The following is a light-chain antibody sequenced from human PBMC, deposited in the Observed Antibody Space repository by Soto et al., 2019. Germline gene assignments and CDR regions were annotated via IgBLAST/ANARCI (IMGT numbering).Light chain of an antibody. J-gene: IGKJ4*01. CDR2: GAS. CDR3: QQYNNWPPLT. CDR1: QSVSSN. Sequence: EVGMTQSPATLSVSTGERATLSCRASQSVSSNLAWYQQKPGQAPRLLIYGASNRATGIPARFSGSGSGTQFTLTISSLQSEDFAVYYCQQYNNWPPLTFGGGTKV. V-gene: IGKV3-15*01.